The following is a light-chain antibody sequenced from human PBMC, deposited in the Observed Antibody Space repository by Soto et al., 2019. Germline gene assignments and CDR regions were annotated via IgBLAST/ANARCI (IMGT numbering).Light chain of an antibody. V-gene: IGLV2-8*01. J-gene: IGLJ2*01. CDR3: SSYAGINNLV. Sequence: QSALTQPPSASGSPGQSVTISRTGTRSDVGRYTYVSWYQQHPGKAPKLMIYEVSRRPSGVPDRFSGSKSGNTASLTVSGLQAEYEADYYCSSYAGINNLVFGGGTKVTVL. CDR2: EVS. CDR1: RSDVGRYTY.